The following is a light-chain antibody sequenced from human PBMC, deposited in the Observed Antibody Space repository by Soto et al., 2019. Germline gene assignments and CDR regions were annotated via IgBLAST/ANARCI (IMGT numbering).Light chain of an antibody. J-gene: IGKJ1*01. Sequence: DIQMTQSPSTLSASVGDRVTITCRASQSISSWLAWYQQKPGQAPKLLIYKASTLQSGVPSRFRGSGSGTEFTLAISSLQPDDYATYYCQQYNDNWTFGQGTKVEIK. CDR1: QSISSW. CDR2: KAS. CDR3: QQYNDNWT. V-gene: IGKV1-5*03.